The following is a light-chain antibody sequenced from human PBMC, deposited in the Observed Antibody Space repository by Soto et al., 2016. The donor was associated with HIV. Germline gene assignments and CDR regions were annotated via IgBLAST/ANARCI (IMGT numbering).Light chain of an antibody. CDR3: MQVLETPRLT. J-gene: IGKJ4*01. CDR2: EVS. V-gene: IGKV2D-29*01. Sequence: DIVMTQTPLSLSVTPGQPASISCRSDQSLLHSDGKTYLSWYLQKTGQPPHLLIYEVSKRFSGVPNRFSGSGSGTDFTLEISRVEAEDVGVYYCMQVLETPRLTFGGGTKVEIK. CDR1: QSLLHSDGKTY.